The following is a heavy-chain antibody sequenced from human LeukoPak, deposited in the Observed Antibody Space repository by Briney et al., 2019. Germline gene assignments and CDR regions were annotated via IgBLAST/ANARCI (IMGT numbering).Heavy chain of an antibody. CDR1: GGSISSYY. CDR2: IYYSGST. Sequence: PSETLSLTCTVSGGSISSYYWSWIRQPPGKGLEWIGYIYYSGSTNYNPSLKSRVTISVDTSKNQFSLKLSSVTAADTAVYYCARVRGELRSGGNWFDPWGQGTLVTVSS. CDR3: ARVRGELRSGGNWFDP. J-gene: IGHJ5*02. V-gene: IGHV4-59*08. D-gene: IGHD1-26*01.